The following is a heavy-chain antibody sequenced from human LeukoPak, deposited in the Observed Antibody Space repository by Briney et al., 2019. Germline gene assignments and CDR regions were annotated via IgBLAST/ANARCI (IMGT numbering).Heavy chain of an antibody. V-gene: IGHV4-34*01. CDR3: ARGLTAVALRYWFDP. CDR1: GGSFSGYY. CDR2: INHSGST. Sequence: KSSETLSLTCAVYGGSFSGYYWSWIRQPPGKGLEWIGEINHSGSTNYNPSLKSRVTISVDTSKNQFSLKLSSVTAADTAVYYCARGLTAVALRYWFDPWGQGTLVTVSS. J-gene: IGHJ5*02. D-gene: IGHD6-19*01.